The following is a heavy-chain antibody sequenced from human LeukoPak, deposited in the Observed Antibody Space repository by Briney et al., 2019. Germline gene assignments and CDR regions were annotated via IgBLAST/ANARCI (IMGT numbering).Heavy chain of an antibody. Sequence: GGSLRLSCAASGFTFSNAWMSWVRQAPAKGLEWVGRIKSKTDGGTTDYAAPVKGRFTISRDDSKNTLYLQMNSLKTEDTAVYYCSTGQWEILGRDYWGQGTLVTVSS. D-gene: IGHD1-26*01. J-gene: IGHJ4*02. CDR2: IKSKTDGGTT. CDR1: GFTFSNAW. V-gene: IGHV3-15*01. CDR3: STGQWEILGRDY.